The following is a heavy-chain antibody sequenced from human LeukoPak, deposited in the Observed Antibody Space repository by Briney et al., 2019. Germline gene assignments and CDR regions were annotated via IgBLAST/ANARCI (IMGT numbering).Heavy chain of an antibody. V-gene: IGHV4-38-2*02. D-gene: IGHD1-26*01. Sequence: SETLSLTCTVSGYSISSGYYWGWIRQPPGKGLEWIGSIYHSGSTYYNPSLKSRVTISVDTSKNQFSLKLSSVTAADTAVYYCARDEVGATSAFDIWGQGTMVTVSS. CDR2: IYHSGST. CDR3: ARDEVGATSAFDI. J-gene: IGHJ3*02. CDR1: GYSISSGYY.